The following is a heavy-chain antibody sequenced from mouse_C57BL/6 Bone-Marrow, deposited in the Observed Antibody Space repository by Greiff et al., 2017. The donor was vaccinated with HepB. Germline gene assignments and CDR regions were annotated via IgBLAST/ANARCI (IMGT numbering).Heavy chain of an antibody. Sequence: VQLQQSGAELVRPGASVKLSCKASGYTFTDYYINWVKQRPGQGLEWIARIYPGSGNTYYNEKFKGKATLTAEKSSSTAYMQLSSLTSEDSAVYFCAREGDYYGSSYGFAYWGQGTLVTVSA. CDR1: GYTFTDYY. V-gene: IGHV1-76*01. CDR2: IYPGSGNT. CDR3: AREGDYYGSSYGFAY. J-gene: IGHJ3*01. D-gene: IGHD1-1*01.